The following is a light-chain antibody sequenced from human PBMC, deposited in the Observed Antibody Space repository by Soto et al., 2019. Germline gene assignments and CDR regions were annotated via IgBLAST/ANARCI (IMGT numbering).Light chain of an antibody. CDR2: WAS. J-gene: IGKJ4*01. V-gene: IGKV4-1*01. CDR3: QQYSSSPLA. CDR1: HSVLHNNKNY. Sequence: IVMTQCPDSLAVSLGERATINCKSSHSVLHNNKNYFAWYQQKPGQPPKVLIYWASTRESGVRDRFSGSGSGTDFTLTISSLQAEDVAVYYCQQYSSSPLAFGGGTKVEIK.